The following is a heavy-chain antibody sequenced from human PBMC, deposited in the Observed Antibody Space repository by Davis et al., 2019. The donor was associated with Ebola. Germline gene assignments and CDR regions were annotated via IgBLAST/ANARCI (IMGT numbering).Heavy chain of an antibody. CDR2: IYAGDSDT. Sequence: GESLKISCKGSGYGFANYWIAWVRQTPGKGLEWMGVIYAGDSDTRYSPSFRGQVTISADKSFSTAYLQWSGLKASDTAMYYCARMGKSYYDSLWDYWGQGTLVTFSS. CDR1: GYGFANYW. V-gene: IGHV5-51*01. CDR3: ARMGKSYYDSLWDY. D-gene: IGHD3-10*01. J-gene: IGHJ4*02.